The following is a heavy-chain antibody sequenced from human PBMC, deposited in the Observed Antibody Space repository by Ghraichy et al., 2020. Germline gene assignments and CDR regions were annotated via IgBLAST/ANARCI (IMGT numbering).Heavy chain of an antibody. D-gene: IGHD6-19*01. J-gene: IGHJ5*02. V-gene: IGHV4-38-2*02. Sequence: SETLSLTCTVSGYSISSGYYWGWIRQPPGKGLEWLGNIYHSGSTYYNPSLKSRVTISVDTSKNQFSLILSSVTAADTAVYYCARGQWLLFNNWFDPWGQGTLVTVSS. CDR3: ARGQWLLFNNWFDP. CDR1: GYSISSGYY. CDR2: IYHSGST.